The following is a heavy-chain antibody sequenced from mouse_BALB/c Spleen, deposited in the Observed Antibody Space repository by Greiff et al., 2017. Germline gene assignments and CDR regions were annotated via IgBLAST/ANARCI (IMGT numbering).Heavy chain of an antibody. CDR3: ARYYRYDDYYAMDY. CDR2: ISYSGST. CDR1: GYSITSDYA. Sequence: EVQRVESGPGLVKPSQSLSLTCTVTGYSITSDYAWNWIRQFPGNKLEWMGYISYSGSTSYNPSLKSRISITRDTSKNQFFLQLNSVTTEDTATYYCARYYRYDDYYAMDYWGQGTSVTVSS. J-gene: IGHJ4*01. D-gene: IGHD2-14*01. V-gene: IGHV3-2*02.